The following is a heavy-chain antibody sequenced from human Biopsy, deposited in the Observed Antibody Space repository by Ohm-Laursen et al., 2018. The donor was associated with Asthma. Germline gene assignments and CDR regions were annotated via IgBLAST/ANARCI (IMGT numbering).Heavy chain of an antibody. D-gene: IGHD3-22*01. V-gene: IGHV3-53*01. J-gene: IGHJ4*02. CDR3: ARGDSSNWSHCYFDY. Sequence: SLRLSCSASGFAVSRDHMFWVRQAPGKGLEWVSVIYIGGTSHTADSVRGRFTISRDYSKNTLYLQMHSLRAEDTAVYYCARGDSSNWSHCYFDYWGQGTLVTVSS. CDR2: IYIGGTS. CDR1: GFAVSRDH.